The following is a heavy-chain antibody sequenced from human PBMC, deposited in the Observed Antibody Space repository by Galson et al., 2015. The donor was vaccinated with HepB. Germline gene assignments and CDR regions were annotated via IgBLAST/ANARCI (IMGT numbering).Heavy chain of an antibody. J-gene: IGHJ5*01. CDR1: GYNFITYG. V-gene: IGHV1-18*01. CDR3: ARDLIQGRVVYPSEVTSFDF. Sequence: SVKVSCKASGYNFITYGISWVRQSHGQGLEWMGWISPYTGNSEYTEKFRGRVTLTTDTSTSTAFMEMRSLRSDDTAVYYCARDLIQGRVVYPSEVTSFDFWGQGSLVTVSS. D-gene: IGHD2-8*02. CDR2: ISPYTGNS.